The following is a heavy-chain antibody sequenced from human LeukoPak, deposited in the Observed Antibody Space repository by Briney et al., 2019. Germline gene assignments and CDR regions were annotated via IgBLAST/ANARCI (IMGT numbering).Heavy chain of an antibody. CDR3: ARVVCSGGSCYWDY. D-gene: IGHD2-15*01. Sequence: ASVKLSCKASEYTFTGYYMHWVRQAPGQGLEWMGWINPNSGGTNYAQKFQGWVTMTRDTSISTAYMELSRLRSDDTAVYYCARVVCSGGSCYWDYWSQGTLVTVSS. V-gene: IGHV1-2*04. CDR2: INPNSGGT. J-gene: IGHJ4*02. CDR1: EYTFTGYY.